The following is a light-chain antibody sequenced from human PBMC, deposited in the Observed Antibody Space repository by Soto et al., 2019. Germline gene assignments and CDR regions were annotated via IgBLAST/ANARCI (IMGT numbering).Light chain of an antibody. CDR3: GSWDSSLSAYV. CDR2: DDD. J-gene: IGLJ1*01. V-gene: IGLV1-51*01. CDR1: SSNIGGNS. Sequence: QSVLTQPPSVSAAPGQKVTISCSGSSSNIGGNSVSWYQQLPGTAPKLLIYDDDKRPSGIPDRFSGSKSGTSATLGITGFQTGDEADHYCGSWDSSLSAYVFATGTKVTVL.